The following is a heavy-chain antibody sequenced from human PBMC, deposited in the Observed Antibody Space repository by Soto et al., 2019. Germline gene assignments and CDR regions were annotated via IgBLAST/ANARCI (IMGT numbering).Heavy chain of an antibody. CDR2: ISYDGSNK. J-gene: IGHJ5*02. V-gene: IGHV3-30-3*01. D-gene: IGHD3-16*01. CDR1: GFTFSSYA. CDR3: ARDWGWFDP. Sequence: QVQLVESGGGVVHPGRSLRLSCAASGFTFSSYAMHWVRQAPGKGLEWVAVISYDGSNKYYADSVKGRFTISRDNSKNTLYLQMNSLRAEDTAVYYCARDWGWFDPWGQGTLVTVSS.